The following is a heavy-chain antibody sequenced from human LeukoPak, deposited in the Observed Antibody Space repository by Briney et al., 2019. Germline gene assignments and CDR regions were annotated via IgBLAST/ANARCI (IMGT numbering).Heavy chain of an antibody. CDR3: ARDLQNTIFGVVIRYYMDV. J-gene: IGHJ6*03. CDR2: IRPDGNDK. V-gene: IGHV3-30*02. Sequence: PGGSLRLSCAASGFIFSTYGMHWVRQAPGKGLEWVAFIRPDGNDKSYEGSVKGLFTISRDNSKNSLYLQMNSLRAEDTAVYYCARDLQNTIFGVVIRYYMDVWGKGTTVTVSS. D-gene: IGHD3-3*01. CDR1: GFIFSTYG.